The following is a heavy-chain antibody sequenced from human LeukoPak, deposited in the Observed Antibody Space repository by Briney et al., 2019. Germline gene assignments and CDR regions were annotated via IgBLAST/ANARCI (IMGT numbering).Heavy chain of an antibody. V-gene: IGHV3-43*02. J-gene: IGHJ4*02. D-gene: IGHD6-13*01. CDR3: AKDTGITPSGISGFFDF. Sequence: GGSPRLSCAASGFSFDDYAMHWVRQAPGKGLEWVSLISGDGDSTYYADSVKGRFTISRDNSKDSLYLQMNSLRTEDTALYYCAKDTGITPSGISGFFDFWGQGTLVTVSS. CDR1: GFSFDDYA. CDR2: ISGDGDST.